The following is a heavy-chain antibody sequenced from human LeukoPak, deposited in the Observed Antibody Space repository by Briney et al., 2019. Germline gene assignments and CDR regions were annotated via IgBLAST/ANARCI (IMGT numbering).Heavy chain of an antibody. Sequence: ASVKVSCKASGYTSTSYAIHWVRQAPGQRLEWMGWINAGNGNTKYSQKFQGRVTITRDTSASTAYMELSSLRSEDTAVYYCAHSYYYDSSGYYDLDYWGQGTLVTVSS. CDR1: GYTSTSYA. J-gene: IGHJ4*02. CDR2: INAGNGNT. D-gene: IGHD3-22*01. V-gene: IGHV1-3*01. CDR3: AHSYYYDSSGYYDLDY.